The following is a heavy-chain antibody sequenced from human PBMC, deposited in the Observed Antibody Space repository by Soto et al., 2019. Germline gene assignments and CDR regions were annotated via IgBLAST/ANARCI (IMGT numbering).Heavy chain of an antibody. CDR2: ISSNSAYI. J-gene: IGHJ5*01. CDR1: GFSFSTNS. D-gene: IGHD1-26*01. Sequence: PGGSVRLSCAASGFSFSTNSMNWVRQAPGKGLEWVSSISSNSAYIYEADSVKGRFTTSRDNAENSLFLQMNSLRDEDPAVYYCSRSLARPGRHYDWFVSSGPGTLVTDSS. CDR3: SRSLARPGRHYDWFVS. V-gene: IGHV3-21*06.